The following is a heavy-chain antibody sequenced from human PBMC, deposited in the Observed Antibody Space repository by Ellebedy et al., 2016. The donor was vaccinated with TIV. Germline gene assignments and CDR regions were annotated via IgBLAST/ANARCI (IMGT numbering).Heavy chain of an antibody. CDR2: ISGSGGST. CDR3: AKVRLWIQLWFTLDYFDY. V-gene: IGHV3-23*01. Sequence: PGGSLRLSCAASGFTFSSYAMSWVRQAPGKGLEWVSAISGSGGSTYYADSVKGRFTNSRDNSKNTLYLQMNSRRAEDTAVYYCAKVRLWIQLWFTLDYFDYWGQGTLVTVSS. CDR1: GFTFSSYA. D-gene: IGHD5-18*01. J-gene: IGHJ4*02.